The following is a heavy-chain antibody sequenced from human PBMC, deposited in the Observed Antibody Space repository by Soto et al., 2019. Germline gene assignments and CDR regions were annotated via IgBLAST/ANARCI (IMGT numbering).Heavy chain of an antibody. CDR1: GFTFSSYW. CDR2: IKQDGSEK. D-gene: IGHD2-21*01. CDR3: ARGSTVVIHRYYFDY. Sequence: HPGGSLRLSCAASGFTFSSYWMSWVRQAPGKGLEWVANIKQDGSEKYYVDSVKGRFTISRDNAKNSLYLQMNSLRAEDTAVYYCARGSTVVIHRYYFDYWGQGTLVTVSS. J-gene: IGHJ4*02. V-gene: IGHV3-7*01.